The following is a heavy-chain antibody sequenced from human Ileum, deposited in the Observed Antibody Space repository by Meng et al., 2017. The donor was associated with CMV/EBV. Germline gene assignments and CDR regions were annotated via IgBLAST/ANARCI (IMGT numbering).Heavy chain of an antibody. J-gene: IGHJ4*02. CDR1: GYNFITFG. D-gene: IGHD2-21*01. V-gene: IGHV7-4-1*02. CDR2: INTSAAYP. Sequence: KTSGYNFITFGINWVREAPGQRLGWMGWINTSAAYPTYAQDFTGRFVFSLDTSVSTAYLQISSLRAEDTAVYYCTRGGEVHSAKIDYWGQGTLVTVSS. CDR3: TRGGEVHSAKIDY.